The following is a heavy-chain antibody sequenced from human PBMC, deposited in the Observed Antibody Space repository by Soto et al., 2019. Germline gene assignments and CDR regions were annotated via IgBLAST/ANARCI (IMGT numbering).Heavy chain of an antibody. CDR3: AKGGIEQQLVLS. CDR1: GFTFSDYD. Sequence: QVQLVESGGGVVQPGRSLRLSCAASGFTFSDYDMHRVRQAPGKGLEWVAVISYDGSNEYYADPVKGRFNISRDNAKNTLYMQMNSLGPEVTAVYYCAKGGIEQQLVLSWGQGTLVSVSS. D-gene: IGHD6-13*01. J-gene: IGHJ4*02. CDR2: ISYDGSNE. V-gene: IGHV3-30*18.